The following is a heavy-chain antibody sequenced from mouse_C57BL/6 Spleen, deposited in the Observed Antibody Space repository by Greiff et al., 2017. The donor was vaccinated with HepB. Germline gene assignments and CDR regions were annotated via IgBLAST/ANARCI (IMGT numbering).Heavy chain of an antibody. Sequence: EVKLEESGAELVRPGASVKLSCTASGFNIKDDYMHWVKQRPEQGLEWIGWIDPENGDTEYASKFQGKATITADTSSKTAYLQLSSLTSEDTAVYYCTTGDYDPFDYWGQGTTLTVSS. J-gene: IGHJ2*01. CDR1: GFNIKDDY. CDR3: TTGDYDPFDY. V-gene: IGHV14-4*01. D-gene: IGHD2-4*01. CDR2: IDPENGDT.